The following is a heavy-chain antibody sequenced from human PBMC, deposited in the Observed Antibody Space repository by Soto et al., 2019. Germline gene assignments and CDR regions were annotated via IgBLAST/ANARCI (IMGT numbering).Heavy chain of an antibody. CDR3: ARDRAKYYYDSSGLFDY. CDR2: IIPIFGTA. J-gene: IGHJ4*02. D-gene: IGHD3-22*01. V-gene: IGHV1-69*06. Sequence: SVKGSCKSSGGTLSSYAISWVRQAPGQGLEWMGGIIPIFGTANYAQKFQGRVTITADKSTSTAYMELSSLRSEDTAVYYCARDRAKYYYDSSGLFDYWGQGTLVTVSS. CDR1: GGTLSSYA.